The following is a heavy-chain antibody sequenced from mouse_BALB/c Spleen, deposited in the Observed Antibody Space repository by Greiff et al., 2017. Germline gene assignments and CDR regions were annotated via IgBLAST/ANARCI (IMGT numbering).Heavy chain of an antibody. Sequence: VQLKESGPGLVKPSQSLSLTCSVTGYSITSGYYWNWIRQFPGNKLEWMGYISYDGSNNYNPSLKNRISITRDTSKNQFFLKLNSVTTEDTATYYCARDFYYDYDGGGDYWGQGTSVTVSS. CDR1: GYSITSGYY. CDR3: ARDFYYDYDGGGDY. J-gene: IGHJ4*01. D-gene: IGHD2-4*01. CDR2: ISYDGSN. V-gene: IGHV3-6*02.